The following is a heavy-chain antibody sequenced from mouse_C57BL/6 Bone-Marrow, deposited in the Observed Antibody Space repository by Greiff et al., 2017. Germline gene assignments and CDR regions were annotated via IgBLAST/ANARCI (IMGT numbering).Heavy chain of an antibody. CDR2: IRHKANGYTT. V-gene: IGHV7-3*01. J-gene: IGHJ2*01. CDR3: EKYVWYDDYDFDY. D-gene: IGHD2-10*02. CDR1: GFTFTDYY. Sequence: EVKLVESGGGLVKPGASLSLSCAASGFTFTDYYMSWVRQPPGTALEWFGFIRHKANGYTTEYSASVKGRFTISRDNSQSILYLQIMTLRAEDSASYDREKYVWYDDYDFDYWGQGTTLTVSS.